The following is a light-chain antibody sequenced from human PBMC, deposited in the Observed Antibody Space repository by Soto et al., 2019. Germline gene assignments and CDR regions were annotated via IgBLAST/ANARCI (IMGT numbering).Light chain of an antibody. CDR3: QQYSSYST. V-gene: IGKV1-13*02. J-gene: IGKJ1*01. Sequence: AIQLTQSPSSLSASVGDRVTITCRASQDIAIYLAWYQQKPGKAPKLLIYDASTLESGVPSRFSGGGFGTDFTLTISSLQPDDFATYYCQQYSSYSTFGQGTKVDIK. CDR2: DAS. CDR1: QDIAIY.